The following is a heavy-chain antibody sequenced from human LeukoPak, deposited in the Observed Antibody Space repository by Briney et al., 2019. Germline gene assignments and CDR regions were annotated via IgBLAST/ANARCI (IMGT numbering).Heavy chain of an antibody. D-gene: IGHD6-19*01. Sequence: QPGGSLRLSCEASGFTFSIYWMSWVRQAPGKGLEWVANIKEDGSEKDYVDSVKGRFIISRDNVKNSLYLQMNSLRPEDTVMYYCARDRAVAGLFDPWGQGTLVTVSS. J-gene: IGHJ5*02. CDR2: IKEDGSEK. CDR1: GFTFSIYW. V-gene: IGHV3-7*01. CDR3: ARDRAVAGLFDP.